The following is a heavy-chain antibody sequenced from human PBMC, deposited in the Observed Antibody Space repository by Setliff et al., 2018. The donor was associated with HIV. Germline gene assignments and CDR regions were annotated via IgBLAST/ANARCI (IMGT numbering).Heavy chain of an antibody. J-gene: IGHJ6*02. CDR2: NHYTGST. CDR1: GGSFSSVTYY. Sequence: SETLSLTCSVSGGSFSSVTYYWIWLRQPPGKGLRWIGYNHYTGSTTSTPSLRSRVTISIDTSKNQFSLKLTSMTAADTAVDSCARGWVRGPIIRPGTYFSYGLDVWGQGTPVTVSS. D-gene: IGHD3-10*01. V-gene: IGHV4-61*01. CDR3: ARGWVRGPIIRPGTYFSYGLDV.